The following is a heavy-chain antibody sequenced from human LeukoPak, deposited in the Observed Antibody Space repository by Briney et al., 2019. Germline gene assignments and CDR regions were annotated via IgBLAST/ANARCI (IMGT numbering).Heavy chain of an antibody. CDR1: GGSISSGSFY. J-gene: IGHJ5*02. Sequence: SETLSLTCTVSGGSISSGSFYWSWIRQPAGKGLEWIGRIYTSGSTNYNPSLKSRVTISVDTSKNQFSLKLSSVTAADPAVYYCARGRYSNGNWFDPWSQGTLVTVSS. CDR3: ARGRYSNGNWFDP. CDR2: IYTSGST. V-gene: IGHV4-61*02. D-gene: IGHD6-19*01.